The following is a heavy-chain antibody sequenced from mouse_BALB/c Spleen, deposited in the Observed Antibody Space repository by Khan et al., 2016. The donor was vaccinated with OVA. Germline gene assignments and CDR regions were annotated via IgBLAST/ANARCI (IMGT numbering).Heavy chain of an antibody. CDR3: ATSYFCGYYFDY. J-gene: IGHJ2*01. Sequence: EVKVVESGGGLVQSGGSRKLSCAASGFTFTSYGMHWIRQAPEQGLEWVAYISSDSNTIYYADTVKGRFTISRDNPKNTLFLQMTSLRSGDTAMYFGATSYFCGYYFDYWGQGTTLTVSS. D-gene: IGHD6-1*01. CDR1: GFTFTSYG. CDR2: ISSDSNTI. V-gene: IGHV5-17*02.